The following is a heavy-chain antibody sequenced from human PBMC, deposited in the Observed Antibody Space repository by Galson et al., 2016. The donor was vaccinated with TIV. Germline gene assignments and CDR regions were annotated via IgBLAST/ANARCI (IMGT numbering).Heavy chain of an antibody. J-gene: IGHJ4*02. Sequence: SVKVSCKASGYKFIGYHVHWVRQAPGQGLEWMGWIKPNRGDTNVAQKFRGRVTMTRDTSITTAYLDLSGLRSDDTAVYYCARGVGVLTGNYRPKDFDYWGQGTLVTVSS. CDR2: IKPNRGDT. CDR1: GYKFIGYH. V-gene: IGHV1-2*02. D-gene: IGHD3-9*01. CDR3: ARGVGVLTGNYRPKDFDY.